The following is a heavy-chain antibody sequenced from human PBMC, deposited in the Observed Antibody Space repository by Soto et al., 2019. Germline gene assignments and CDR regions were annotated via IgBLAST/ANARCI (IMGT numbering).Heavy chain of an antibody. J-gene: IGHJ4*02. CDR1: GYTLTELS. V-gene: IGHV1-24*01. Sequence: ASVKVSCKVSGYTLTELSMHWVRQAPGKGLEWMGGFDPEDGETIYAQKFQGRVTMTEDTSTDTAYMELSSLRSEDTAVYYCATALGAVPYLGYWGQGTLVTVSS. CDR2: FDPEDGET. D-gene: IGHD2-2*01. CDR3: ATALGAVPYLGY.